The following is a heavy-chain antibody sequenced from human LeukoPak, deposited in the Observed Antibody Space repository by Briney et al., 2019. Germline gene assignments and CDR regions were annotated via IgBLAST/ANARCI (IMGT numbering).Heavy chain of an antibody. CDR2: ISYDGSNK. CDR3: AKDGSYRYYDFWSGYYTEWFDP. CDR1: GFTFSSYG. Sequence: GGSLRLSCAASGFTFSSYGMHWVRQAPGKGLEWVAVISYDGSNKYYADSVKGRFTISRDNSKNTLYLQMNSLRAEDTVVYYCAKDGSYRYYDFWSGYYTEWFDPWGQGTLVTVSS. V-gene: IGHV3-30*18. D-gene: IGHD3-3*01. J-gene: IGHJ5*02.